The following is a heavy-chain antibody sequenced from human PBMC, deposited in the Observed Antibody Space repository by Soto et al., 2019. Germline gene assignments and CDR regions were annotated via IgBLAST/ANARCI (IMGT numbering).Heavy chain of an antibody. V-gene: IGHV4-38-2*02. CDR1: GYLISSVHF. J-gene: IGHJ4*02. CDR3: AGDSIPAATGGK. D-gene: IGHD2-2*01. CDR2: IHHSGSP. Sequence: PSETLSLTCAVSGYLISSVHFWGCIRQTPGEGLEWMVSIHHSGSPYYNPCLKSGVTISLDTSKNHFSLKLRSLTSADTAVYYCAGDSIPAATGGKGGQGTLVTVSS.